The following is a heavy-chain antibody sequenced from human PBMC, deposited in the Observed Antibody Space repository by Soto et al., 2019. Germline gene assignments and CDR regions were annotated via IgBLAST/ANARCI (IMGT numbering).Heavy chain of an antibody. CDR3: TRDASRDSSARGWFDP. D-gene: IGHD6-13*01. V-gene: IGHV3-21*01. Sequence: VGALRLSCSASGFTFRSFTMNWVRQAPGKGLEWVSTIISNSAYIYYTDALRGRFTISRDNAKNSLHLQMNSLRAEDTAVYYCTRDASRDSSARGWFDPWGPGTLVTVSS. CDR1: GFTFRSFT. J-gene: IGHJ5*02. CDR2: IISNSAYI.